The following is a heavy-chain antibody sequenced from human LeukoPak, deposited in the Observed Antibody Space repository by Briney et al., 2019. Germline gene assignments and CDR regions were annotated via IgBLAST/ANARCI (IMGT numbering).Heavy chain of an antibody. D-gene: IGHD5-18*01. CDR2: IRSKANSYAA. CDR3: TRPGNVDTPMAYDY. CDR1: GFTFSDSA. Sequence: PGGSLRLSCAASGFTFSDSAIHWVRQASGKGLEWVGRIRSKANSYAAAYTASLKGRFTLSRDDSKSTAYLQMNSLKTEDTAVYYCTRPGNVDTPMAYDYWGQGVLVTVSS. V-gene: IGHV3-73*01. J-gene: IGHJ4*02.